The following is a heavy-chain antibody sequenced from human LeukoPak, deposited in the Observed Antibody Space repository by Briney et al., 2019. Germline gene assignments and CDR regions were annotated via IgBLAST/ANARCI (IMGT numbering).Heavy chain of an antibody. CDR3: VRDKRSIDFDY. J-gene: IGHJ4*02. D-gene: IGHD6-6*01. Sequence: GGSLRLSCAASGFSFSSFSMNWVRQAPGKGLEWVSSINSGSNYIFYADSVRGRFTISRDNAKNSVYLQMNSLRAEDTAVYYCVRDKRSIDFDYGGQGTLVIVSS. V-gene: IGHV3-21*01. CDR1: GFSFSSFS. CDR2: INSGSNYI.